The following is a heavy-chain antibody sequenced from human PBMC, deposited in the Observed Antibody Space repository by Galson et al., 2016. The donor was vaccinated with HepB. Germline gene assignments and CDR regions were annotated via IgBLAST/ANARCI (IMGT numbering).Heavy chain of an antibody. D-gene: IGHD2-2*01. J-gene: IGHJ6*02. CDR2: IYPGDSHT. V-gene: IGHV5-51*01. CDR1: GYTFDNSW. CDR3: ARLVGYCSSASCPTYSYYGMDV. Sequence: SGAEVKQPGESLKISCKGYGYTFDNSWIAWVRQMPGKGLEWMGIIYPGDSHTRYSPSFQGQVTISADNSISTAFLQWGSLKASDTAMYFCARLVGYCSSASCPTYSYYGMDVWGQGTTVTVSS.